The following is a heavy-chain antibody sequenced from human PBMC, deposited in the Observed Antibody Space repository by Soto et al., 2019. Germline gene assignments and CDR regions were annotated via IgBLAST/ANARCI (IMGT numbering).Heavy chain of an antibody. Sequence: GSLRLSCVASGFTFSTYAMTCVRQAPGKGLECVSAISTSGDKTYYADSVKGRFTISRDNSKNTLYLQMNNLRAEDTAVYYCAKDSSGYYHPFDYWGQGTLVTVSS. J-gene: IGHJ4*02. D-gene: IGHD3-22*01. CDR3: AKDSSGYYHPFDY. V-gene: IGHV3-23*01. CDR1: GFTFSTYA. CDR2: ISTSGDKT.